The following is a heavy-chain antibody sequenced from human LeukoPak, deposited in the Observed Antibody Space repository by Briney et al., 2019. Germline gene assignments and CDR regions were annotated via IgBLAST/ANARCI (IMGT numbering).Heavy chain of an antibody. CDR1: GFTFSSCA. CDR2: ISSNGGST. Sequence: SGGSLRLSCSASGFTFSSCAMHWVRQAPGKGLEYVSAISSNGGSTYYADSVKGGFTISRDNSKNTLYLQMSSLRAEDTAVYYCVKDRYSSGWYGYFDLWGRGTLVTVSS. J-gene: IGHJ2*01. D-gene: IGHD6-19*01. CDR3: VKDRYSSGWYGYFDL. V-gene: IGHV3-64D*06.